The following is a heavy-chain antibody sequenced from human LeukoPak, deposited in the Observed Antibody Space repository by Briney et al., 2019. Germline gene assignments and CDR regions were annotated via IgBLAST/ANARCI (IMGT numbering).Heavy chain of an antibody. J-gene: IGHJ4*02. V-gene: IGHV3-30*02. Sequence: GGSLRLSCVASGFPFNKNAMHWVRQGPGKGLEWVAYIAHHGNDKYYADSVKSRFTISRDNSKRTLYLQLNSLRLDDTAVYYCAKDGAWSCTDWGQGALVTVSS. CDR1: GFPFNKNA. D-gene: IGHD2-21*02. CDR3: AKDGAWSCTD. CDR2: IAHHGNDK.